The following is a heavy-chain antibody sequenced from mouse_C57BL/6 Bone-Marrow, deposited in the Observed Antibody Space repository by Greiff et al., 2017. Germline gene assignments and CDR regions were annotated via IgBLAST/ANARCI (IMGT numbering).Heavy chain of an antibody. D-gene: IGHD1-1*01. J-gene: IGHJ4*01. CDR2: IYPGDGDT. CDR3: ASHYYGSRYYAMDY. Sequence: VQLQQSGPELVKPGASVKISCKASGYAFSSSWMNWVKQRPGKGLEWIGRIYPGDGDTNYNGKFKGKATLTADKASSTAYMQLSSLTSEDSAFYFCASHYYGSRYYAMDYWGQGTSVTVSA. V-gene: IGHV1-82*01. CDR1: GYAFSSSW.